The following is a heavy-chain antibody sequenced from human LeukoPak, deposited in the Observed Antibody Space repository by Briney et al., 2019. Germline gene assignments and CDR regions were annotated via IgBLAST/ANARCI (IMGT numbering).Heavy chain of an antibody. J-gene: IGHJ4*02. CDR2: IYDSGST. D-gene: IGHD6-13*01. CDR1: GGSISSSSYY. Sequence: PSETLSLTCAVSGGSISSSSYYWGWIRQPPGKGLEWIGVIYDSGSTYYNLSLTSRVTISVDTSKNQFSLSLSSVTAADTAVYYCARLIAAARQFDYWGQGTLVTVSS. CDR3: ARLIAAARQFDY. V-gene: IGHV4-39*01.